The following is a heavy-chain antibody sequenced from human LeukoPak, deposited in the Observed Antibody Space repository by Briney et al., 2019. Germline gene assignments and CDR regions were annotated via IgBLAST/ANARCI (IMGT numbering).Heavy chain of an antibody. D-gene: IGHD3-22*01. V-gene: IGHV4-34*01. J-gene: IGHJ4*02. Sequence: SETLSLTCAVYGGSFSGYYWSWIRQPPGKGLEWIGEINDSGSTNYNPSLKSRVTISVDTSKNQFSLKLSSVTAADTAVFYCARRTGTYYYDSSGYSPWRYYFDYWGQGTLVTVSS. CDR1: GGSFSGYY. CDR2: INDSGST. CDR3: ARRTGTYYYDSSGYSPWRYYFDY.